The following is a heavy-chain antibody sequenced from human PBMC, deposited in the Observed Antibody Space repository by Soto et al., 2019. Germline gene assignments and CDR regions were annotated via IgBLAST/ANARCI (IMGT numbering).Heavy chain of an antibody. CDR3: ARGDSFTSSWYWFDS. Sequence: QVQLVQSGAELKKPGASVKVSCKTSGYTFITYEITWVRQATGQGLEWMGWMNPRSGNTGYAQKFQGRVAMTRNTSIYTAYLELTDLTSEDTAVYYCARGDSFTSSWYWFDSWGQGTLVTVSS. CDR1: GYTFITYE. V-gene: IGHV1-8*01. J-gene: IGHJ5*01. D-gene: IGHD6-13*01. CDR2: MNPRSGNT.